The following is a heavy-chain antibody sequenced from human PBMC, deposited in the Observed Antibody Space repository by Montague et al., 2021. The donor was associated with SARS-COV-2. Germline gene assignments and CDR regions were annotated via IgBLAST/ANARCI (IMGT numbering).Heavy chain of an antibody. Sequence: QTLSLTCTVSAGSISSGSYYWSWIRQPAGKGLAWIGRIYTSGTTDYSFSLKSRVTISVDTSKNQFSLKLTSVTAADTAVYYCARAHSGSWAHLDNWGQGSLVTVSS. V-gene: IGHV4-61*02. CDR1: AGSISSGSYY. J-gene: IGHJ4*02. D-gene: IGHD5-12*01. CDR2: IYTSGTT. CDR3: ARAHSGSWAHLDN.